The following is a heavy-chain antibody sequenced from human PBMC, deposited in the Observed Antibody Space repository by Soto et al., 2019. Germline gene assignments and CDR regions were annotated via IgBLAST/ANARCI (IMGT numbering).Heavy chain of an antibody. V-gene: IGHV3-74*01. CDR2: IGSDGSPT. CDR1: GFTFSSYW. CDR3: ARGRGYGDYFYFDS. J-gene: IGHJ4*02. Sequence: EVQLVESGGGLVQPGGSLRLSCAASGFTFSSYWIHWVRQAPGKGLVWVSRIGSDGSPTRYADSVKGRFTISRDNAKNTLYLQMSSLRAEDTAVYYCARGRGYGDYFYFDSWGQGTLVTVSS. D-gene: IGHD4-17*01.